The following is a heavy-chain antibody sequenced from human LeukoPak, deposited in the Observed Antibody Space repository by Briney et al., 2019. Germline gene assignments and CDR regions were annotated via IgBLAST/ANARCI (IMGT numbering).Heavy chain of an antibody. CDR2: IYPGDSDI. Sequence: GESLKISCKDSGYRFSSYWIAWVRQMPGKGLEYIGIIYPGDSDIRYSPSFQGQVTISADKSISTAYFQWSSLKASDTAMYYCARQEYCSGGSCYTWFDTWGQGTLVTVSS. J-gene: IGHJ5*02. CDR3: ARQEYCSGGSCYTWFDT. D-gene: IGHD2-15*01. CDR1: GYRFSSYW. V-gene: IGHV5-51*01.